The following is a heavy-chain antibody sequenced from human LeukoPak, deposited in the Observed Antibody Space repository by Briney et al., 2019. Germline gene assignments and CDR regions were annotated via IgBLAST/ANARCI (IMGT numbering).Heavy chain of an antibody. CDR3: AKDYTTGYYYYGMDV. CDR1: GFTFDDYA. CDR2: ISGDGGST. J-gene: IGHJ6*02. Sequence: GSLRLSCAASGFTFDDYAMHWVRQAPGKGLEWVSLISGDGGSTYYADSVKGRFTISRDNSKNSLYLQMNSLRTEDTALYYCAKDYTTGYYYYGMDVWGQGTTATVSS. D-gene: IGHD1-1*01. V-gene: IGHV3-43*02.